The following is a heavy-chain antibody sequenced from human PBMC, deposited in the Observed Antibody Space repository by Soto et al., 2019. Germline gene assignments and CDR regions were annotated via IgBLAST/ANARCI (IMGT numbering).Heavy chain of an antibody. J-gene: IGHJ4*02. CDR3: AKTPSGSYYLYYFDY. CDR1: GFTLSAYT. V-gene: IGHV3-21*04. D-gene: IGHD1-26*01. CDR2: ISSSIDYI. Sequence: PGGSLRLSCAASGFTLSAYTMNWVRQAPGKGLEWVASISSSIDYIYYADSVKGRFTISRDNAKNSLSLQMNSLRAEDTAVYYCAKTPSGSYYLYYFDYWGQGTLVTVSS.